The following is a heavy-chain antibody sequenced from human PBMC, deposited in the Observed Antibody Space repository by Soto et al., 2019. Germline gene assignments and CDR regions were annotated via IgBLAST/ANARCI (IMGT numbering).Heavy chain of an antibody. CDR2: IYYSGST. Sequence: SETLSLTCTVSGGSISSYYWSWIRQPPGKGLEWIGYIYYSGSTNYNPSLKSRVTISVDTSKNQFSLRLGSVTAADTAVYYCARDPVYYYGSGSYIGFDPWGQGTLVTVSS. CDR3: ARDPVYYYGSGSYIGFDP. V-gene: IGHV4-59*01. CDR1: GGSISSYY. J-gene: IGHJ5*02. D-gene: IGHD3-10*01.